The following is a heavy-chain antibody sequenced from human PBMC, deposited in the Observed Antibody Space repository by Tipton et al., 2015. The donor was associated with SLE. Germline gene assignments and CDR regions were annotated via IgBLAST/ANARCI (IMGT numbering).Heavy chain of an antibody. D-gene: IGHD5-12*01. J-gene: IGHJ4*02. Sequence: LRLSCTVSGGSITSYYWTWIRQPAGKGLEWIGRIYTRGSTDYNPSLKSRVTISVDTSKNQVSLRLTSVTAADTAVYYCARESETVATQFDYWGRGTLVIVSS. CDR2: IYTRGST. V-gene: IGHV4-4*07. CDR1: GGSITSYY. CDR3: ARESETVATQFDY.